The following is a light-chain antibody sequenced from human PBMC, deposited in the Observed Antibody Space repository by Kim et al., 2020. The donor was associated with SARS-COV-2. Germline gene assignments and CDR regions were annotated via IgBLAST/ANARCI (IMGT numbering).Light chain of an antibody. V-gene: IGLV3-19*01. Sequence: SSELTQDPAVSVALGQTVRITCQGDSLRKDYASWYQQKPGQAPVVVIYGKNNRLSGIPDRFSGSSSGSRASLTLAVAQAEDEAAYYCCSRDTTTIHLVFGGGTKLTVL. CDR3: CSRDTTTIHLV. CDR1: SLRKDY. CDR2: GKN. J-gene: IGLJ2*01.